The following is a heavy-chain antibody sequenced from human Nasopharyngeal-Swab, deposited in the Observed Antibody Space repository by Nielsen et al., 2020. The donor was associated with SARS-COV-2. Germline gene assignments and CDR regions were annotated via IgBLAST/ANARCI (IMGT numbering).Heavy chain of an antibody. CDR2: IFSNDEK. CDR1: GFSLSNARMG. D-gene: IGHD2-2*01. V-gene: IGHV2-26*01. J-gene: IGHJ5*02. CDR3: ARSIYCSSTSCYSFAWFDP. Sequence: SGPTLVKPTETLTLTCTVSGFSLSNARMGVSWIRQPPGKALEWLAHIFSNDEKSYSTSLKSRLTIPKDTSKSQVVLTMTNMDPVDTATYYCARSIYCSSTSCYSFAWFDPWGQGTLVTVSS.